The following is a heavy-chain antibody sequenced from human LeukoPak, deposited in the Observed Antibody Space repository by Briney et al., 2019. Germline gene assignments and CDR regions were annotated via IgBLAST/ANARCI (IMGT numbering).Heavy chain of an antibody. Sequence: SSETLSLTCPLSGDPISGTTFYWGWIRQPPGKGLEWIASIYHPGSTYYNPSLESRVVISVDTSKNQFSLKLSSVTAADTAVYYCARQRRISSGPQPFDIWGQGSMVTVSS. D-gene: IGHD2-15*01. CDR1: GDPISGTTFY. CDR2: IYHPGST. J-gene: IGHJ3*02. V-gene: IGHV4-39*01. CDR3: ARQRRISSGPQPFDI.